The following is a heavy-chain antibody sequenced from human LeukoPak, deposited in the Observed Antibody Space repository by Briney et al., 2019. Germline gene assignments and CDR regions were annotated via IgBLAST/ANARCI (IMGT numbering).Heavy chain of an antibody. CDR2: ISGSSTTL. CDR1: GFTFSSYS. D-gene: IGHD4-23*01. V-gene: IGHV3-48*02. J-gene: IGHJ4*02. Sequence: PGGSLRLSCAASGFTFSSYSMNWVRQAPEKGLEWVSYISGSSTTLYYADSVKGRFTISRDNAKNSLYLQIISLREEDTAVYYCARHDYGGNSGDYWGQGTLVTVSS. CDR3: ARHDYGGNSGDY.